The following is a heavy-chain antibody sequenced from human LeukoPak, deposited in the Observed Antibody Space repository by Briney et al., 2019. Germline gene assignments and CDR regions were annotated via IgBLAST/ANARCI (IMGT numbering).Heavy chain of an antibody. CDR3: AKMLPRRFYYYYGMDV. CDR2: ISGSGGST. D-gene: IGHD3-3*01. V-gene: IGHV3-23*01. CDR1: GFTFSSYA. Sequence: PGGSLRLSCAASGFTFSSYAMSWVRQAPGKGLEWVSAISGSGGSTYYADSVKGRFTISRDNSKNTLYLQMNSLRAEDTAVYYCAKMLPRRFYYYYGMDVWGQGTTVTVSS. J-gene: IGHJ6*02.